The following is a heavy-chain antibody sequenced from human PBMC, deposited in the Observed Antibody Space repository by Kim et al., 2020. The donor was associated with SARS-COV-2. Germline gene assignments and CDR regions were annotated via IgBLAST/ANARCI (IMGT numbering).Heavy chain of an antibody. CDR1: EFPFNTYA. CDR2: ISDSGVTT. J-gene: IGHJ4*02. V-gene: IGHV3-23*01. CDR3: TGPRGRLRFHAFDY. Sequence: GGSLRLSCAASEFPFNTYAMRWVRQAPGRGLEWVSTISDSGVTTFYADSVKGRFTISRDNSKNTLFLHMNSLRVEDTAVYYCTGPRGRLRFHAFDYWGQGPLVSVSS. D-gene: IGHD5-12*01.